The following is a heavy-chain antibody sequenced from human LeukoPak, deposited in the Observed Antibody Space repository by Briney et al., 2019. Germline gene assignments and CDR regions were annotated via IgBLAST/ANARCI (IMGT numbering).Heavy chain of an antibody. V-gene: IGHV1-69*13. D-gene: IGHD6-19*01. J-gene: IGHJ4*02. CDR2: IIPIFGTA. Sequence: AASVKVSCKASGGTFSSYAISWVRQATGQGLEWMGGIIPIFGTANYAQKFQGRVTITADESTSTAYMELSSLRSEDTAVYYCARSSLSGWGAVSYWGQGTLVTVSS. CDR3: ARSSLSGWGAVSY. CDR1: GGTFSSYA.